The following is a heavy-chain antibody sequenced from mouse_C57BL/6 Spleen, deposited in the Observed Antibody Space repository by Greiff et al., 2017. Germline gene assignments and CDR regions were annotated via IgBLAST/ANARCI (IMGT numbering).Heavy chain of an antibody. CDR3: AISLGPHWYFEV. CDR1: GYSFTDYN. CDR2: INPNYGTT. Sequence: VQLKQSGPELVKPGASVKISCKASGYSFTDYNMNWVKQSNGKSLEWIGVINPNYGTTSYNQKFKGKATLTVAQSSSTAYMQLNSLTSEDSAVYYCAISLGPHWYFEVWGTGTTVTVSS. D-gene: IGHD4-1*01. J-gene: IGHJ1*03. V-gene: IGHV1-39*01.